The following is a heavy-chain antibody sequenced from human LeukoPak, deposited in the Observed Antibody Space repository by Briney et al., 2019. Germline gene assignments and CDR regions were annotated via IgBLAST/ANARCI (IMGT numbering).Heavy chain of an antibody. J-gene: IGHJ5*02. CDR1: GGSISSSSYY. CDR2: IYYSGST. Sequence: SETLSLTCTVSGGSISSSSYYWGWIPQPPGKGLEWVGSIYYSGSTYYNPSLKSRVTISVGRSKNQFSLKLSSVAAADTAVYYCARLHYYGSGSYSQELWWFDPWGQGTLVTVSS. CDR3: ARLHYYGSGSYSQELWWFDP. V-gene: IGHV4-39*01. D-gene: IGHD3-10*01.